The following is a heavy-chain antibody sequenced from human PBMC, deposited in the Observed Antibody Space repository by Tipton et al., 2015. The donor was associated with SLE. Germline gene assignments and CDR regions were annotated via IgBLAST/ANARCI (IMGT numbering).Heavy chain of an antibody. CDR1: GDSISSSSHD. CDR3: ARLRMGNWYFEL. Sequence: TLSLTCTVSGDSISSSSHDWAWIRPPPGKGLEWIGNIFYSGSTYYTPSLKSRLTISVDTSKSQFSLRLSSVTAADTAVYFCARLRMGNWYFELWGRGTLVTVSS. D-gene: IGHD7-27*01. CDR2: IFYSGST. V-gene: IGHV4-39*07. J-gene: IGHJ2*01.